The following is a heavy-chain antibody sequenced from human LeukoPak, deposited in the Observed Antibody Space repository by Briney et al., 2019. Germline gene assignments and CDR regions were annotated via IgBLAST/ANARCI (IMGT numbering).Heavy chain of an antibody. CDR2: IYYIGST. Sequence: PSETLSLTCTVSGGSISPYYWGWIRQPPGKGLEWTGYIYYIGSTNYNPSLKSRVTISVDTSKNQFSLKLSSVTAADTAVYYCARGLDSYGSSGVKSGQGEFDYWGQGTLVTVSS. V-gene: IGHV4-59*01. J-gene: IGHJ4*02. D-gene: IGHD5-18*01. CDR3: ARGLDSYGSSGVKSGQGEFDY. CDR1: GGSISPYY.